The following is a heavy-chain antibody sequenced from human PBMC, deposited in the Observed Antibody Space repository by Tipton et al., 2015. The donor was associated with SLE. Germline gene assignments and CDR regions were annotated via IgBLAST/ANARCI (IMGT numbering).Heavy chain of an antibody. V-gene: IGHV1-46*02. D-gene: IGHD4-11*01. CDR2: INPGGGST. Sequence: QSGAEVKKPGASVKVSCKASGYTFNSYYIHWVRQAPGQGLEWMGIINPGGGSTTYSQKFQGRVTMTRDTSTSTVYMELSSPGSEDTAVYYCARVLQSGDAFDIWGQGTMVTVSS. CDR3: ARVLQSGDAFDI. CDR1: GYTFNSYY. J-gene: IGHJ3*02.